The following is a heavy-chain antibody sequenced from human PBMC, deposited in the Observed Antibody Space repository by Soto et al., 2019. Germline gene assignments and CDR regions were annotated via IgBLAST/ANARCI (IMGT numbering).Heavy chain of an antibody. Sequence: GGSLRLSCAASGFTFSSYWMSWVRQAPGKGLEWVANIKQDGSEKYYVDSVKGRFTISRDNAKNSLYLQMNSLRAEDTAVYYCARVVDPDYYYYYMDVWGKGTTVTVSS. J-gene: IGHJ6*03. CDR3: ARVVDPDYYYYYMDV. D-gene: IGHD2-2*01. CDR2: IKQDGSEK. CDR1: GFTFSSYW. V-gene: IGHV3-7*01.